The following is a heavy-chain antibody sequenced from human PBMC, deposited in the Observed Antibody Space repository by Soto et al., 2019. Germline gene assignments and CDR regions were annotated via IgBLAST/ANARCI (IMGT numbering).Heavy chain of an antibody. CDR2: INPSGGST. D-gene: IGHD6-6*01. Sequence: ASVKVSCKASGDTFTSYYMHWVRQAPGQGLEWMGIINPSGGSTSYAQKFQGRVTMTRDTSTSTVYMELSSLRSEDTAVYYCASETLEYSSSSGYYYYGMDVWGQGTTVTVSS. J-gene: IGHJ6*02. CDR3: ASETLEYSSSSGYYYYGMDV. V-gene: IGHV1-46*01. CDR1: GDTFTSYY.